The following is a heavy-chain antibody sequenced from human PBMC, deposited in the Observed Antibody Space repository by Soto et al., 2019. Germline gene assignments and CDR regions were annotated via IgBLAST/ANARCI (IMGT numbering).Heavy chain of an antibody. J-gene: IGHJ4*02. CDR1: GDSISTYY. CDR3: ARSARYGVVGDY. D-gene: IGHD2-15*01. Sequence: PSETLSLTCTVSGDSISTYYWSWIRQPPGKGLEWIGEIFHTGTTNYKPSLKSRLAMSVDKSKKEVSLKLESVTAADTAVYFCARSARYGVVGDYWGPGTGVTAPQ. CDR2: IFHTGTT. V-gene: IGHV4-59*12.